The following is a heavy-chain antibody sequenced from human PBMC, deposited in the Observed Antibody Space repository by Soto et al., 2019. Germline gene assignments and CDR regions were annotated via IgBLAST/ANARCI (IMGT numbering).Heavy chain of an antibody. CDR1: GFTFSSYS. D-gene: IGHD3-22*01. CDR3: ARGDYYDVNGPFSDAFDV. Sequence: GGSLRLSCAASGFTFSSYSMSWVRQAPGKGLEWVANIKPDGSEKFYVDSLKGRLALSRDNAKNSLYLQMNSLRTEDTAVYYCARGDYYDVNGPFSDAFDVWGQGTMVTVSS. CDR2: IKPDGSEK. V-gene: IGHV3-7*04. J-gene: IGHJ3*01.